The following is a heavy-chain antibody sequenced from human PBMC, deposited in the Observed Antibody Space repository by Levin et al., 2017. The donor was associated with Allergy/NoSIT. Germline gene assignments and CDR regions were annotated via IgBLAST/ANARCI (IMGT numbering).Heavy chain of an antibody. CDR3: ARYQTGGFFDY. CDR2: VYYSGST. D-gene: IGHD4-23*01. CDR1: GGSIRGNSYY. J-gene: IGHJ4*02. Sequence: SETLSLTCSVSGGSIRGNSYYWGWIRQTPGKGLEWIGSVYYSGSTHYNPSLKSRLTISVDTSKNHFSLQLRSVTAADTAAYYCARYQTGGFFDYWGQGVLITVSS. V-gene: IGHV4-39*07.